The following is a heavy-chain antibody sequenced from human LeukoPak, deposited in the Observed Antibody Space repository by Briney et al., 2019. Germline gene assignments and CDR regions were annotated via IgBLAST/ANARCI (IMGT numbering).Heavy chain of an antibody. D-gene: IGHD2-2*01. CDR2: IYTSGST. Sequence: SQTLSLTCTVSGGSISSGSYYWSWIRQPAGKGLEWIGRIYTSGSTNYNPSLKSRVTISVDTSKNQFSLKLSSVTAADTAVYYCARSPNPYCSSTSCLGAFDIWGQGTMVTVSS. CDR1: GGSISSGSYY. V-gene: IGHV4-61*02. J-gene: IGHJ3*02. CDR3: ARSPNPYCSSTSCLGAFDI.